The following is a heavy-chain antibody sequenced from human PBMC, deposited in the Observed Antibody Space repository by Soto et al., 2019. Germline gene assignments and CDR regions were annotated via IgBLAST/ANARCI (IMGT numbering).Heavy chain of an antibody. CDR2: IIPILGIA. CDR3: ARPLGYCSGGSCLSEGNWFDP. V-gene: IGHV1-69*02. D-gene: IGHD2-15*01. CDR1: GGTFSSYT. Sequence: QVQLMQSGAEVKKPGSSVKVSCKASGGTFSSYTISWVRQAPGQGLEWMGRIIPILGIANYAQKFQGRVTITAGKSTSTAYMELSSLRSEDTAVYYCARPLGYCSGGSCLSEGNWFDPWGQGTLVTVSS. J-gene: IGHJ5*02.